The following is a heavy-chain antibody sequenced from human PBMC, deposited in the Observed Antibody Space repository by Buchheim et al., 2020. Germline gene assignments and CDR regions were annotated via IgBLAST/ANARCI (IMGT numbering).Heavy chain of an antibody. Sequence: EVQLVESGGGLVQPGGSLRLSCAASGFTFSSYSMNWFRQAPGKGLEWVSYISSSSSTIYYADSVKGRFTISRDNAKNSLYLQMNSLRAEDTAVYYCASSLDSSSSPYYYYYMDVWGKGTT. J-gene: IGHJ6*03. V-gene: IGHV3-48*01. CDR2: ISSSSSTI. CDR3: ASSLDSSSSPYYYYYMDV. D-gene: IGHD6-6*01. CDR1: GFTFSSYS.